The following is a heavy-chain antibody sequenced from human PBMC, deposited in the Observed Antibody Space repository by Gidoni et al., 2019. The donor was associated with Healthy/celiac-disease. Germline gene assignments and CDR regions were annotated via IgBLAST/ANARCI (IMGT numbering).Heavy chain of an antibody. Sequence: EVQLLESGGGLVQPGGSLRLSCAASGFTVSSCAMGWVRQAPGKGLEWGSAISGSGGSTYYADSVKGRFTISRDNSKNTLYLQMNSLRAEDTAVYYCAKDALVAYCGGDCYGGNWFDPWGQGTLVTVSS. D-gene: IGHD2-21*01. J-gene: IGHJ5*02. CDR3: AKDALVAYCGGDCYGGNWFDP. V-gene: IGHV3-23*01. CDR1: GFTVSSCA. CDR2: ISGSGGST.